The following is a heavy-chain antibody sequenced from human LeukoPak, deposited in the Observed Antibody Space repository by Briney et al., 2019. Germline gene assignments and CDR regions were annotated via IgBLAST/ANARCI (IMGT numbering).Heavy chain of an antibody. Sequence: GGSLRLSCAASGFTLSGFTVHWVRQASGKGLEWLGRVRNRASNYATAYAASVKGRFTVSRDESQNTAFLQMNSLETDDTAVYYCVTRTPRSWRFDPWGQGTRVIVSS. J-gene: IGHJ5*02. CDR3: VTRTPRSWRFDP. V-gene: IGHV3-73*01. CDR2: VRNRASNYAT. D-gene: IGHD2-15*01. CDR1: GFTLSGFT.